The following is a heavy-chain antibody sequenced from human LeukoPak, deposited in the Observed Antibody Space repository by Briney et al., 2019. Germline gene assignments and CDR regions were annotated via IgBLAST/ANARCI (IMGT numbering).Heavy chain of an antibody. V-gene: IGHV4-34*01. Sequence: SETLSLTCAVYGGSFNGYYWSWIRQPPGKGLEWIGEINHSGSTNYNPSLKSRVTISVDTSKNQFSLKLSSVTAADTAVYYCARELWFGRDDNWYFDLWGRGTLVTVSS. CDR3: ARELWFGRDDNWYFDL. J-gene: IGHJ2*01. CDR2: INHSGST. D-gene: IGHD3-10*01. CDR1: GGSFNGYY.